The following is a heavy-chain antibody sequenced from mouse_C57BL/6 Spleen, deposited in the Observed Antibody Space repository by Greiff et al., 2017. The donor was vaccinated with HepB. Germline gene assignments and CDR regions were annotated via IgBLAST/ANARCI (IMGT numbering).Heavy chain of an antibody. CDR2: IYPGSGST. V-gene: IGHV1-55*01. CDR3: ARLYYDYDGGLDAMDY. CDR1: GYTFTSYW. J-gene: IGHJ4*01. D-gene: IGHD2-4*01. Sequence: VQLQQPGAELVKPGASVKMSCKASGYTFTSYWITWVKQRPGQGLEWIGDIYPGSGSTNYNEKFKSKATLTVDTSSSTAYMQLSSLTSEDSAVYYCARLYYDYDGGLDAMDYWGQGTSVTVSS.